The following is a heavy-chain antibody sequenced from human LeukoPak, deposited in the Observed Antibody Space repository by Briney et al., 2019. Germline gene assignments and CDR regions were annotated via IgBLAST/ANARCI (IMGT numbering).Heavy chain of an antibody. V-gene: IGHV4-30-2*06. D-gene: IGHD3-16*01. Sequence: SSQTLSLTCAVSGGSISSGGYSWSWIRQSPGKGLEWIGYIYHSGSTNYNPSLKSRVTISVDKSKNQFSLKLSSVTAADTAVYYCARDLGDLNYFDYWGQGTLVTVSS. CDR1: GGSISSGGYS. J-gene: IGHJ4*02. CDR2: IYHSGST. CDR3: ARDLGDLNYFDY.